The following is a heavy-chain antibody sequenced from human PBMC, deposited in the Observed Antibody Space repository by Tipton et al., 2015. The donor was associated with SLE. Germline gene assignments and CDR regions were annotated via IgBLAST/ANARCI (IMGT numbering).Heavy chain of an antibody. CDR2: ISGSSTYK. J-gene: IGHJ3*02. D-gene: IGHD3-22*01. V-gene: IGHV3-21*01. Sequence: SLRLSCVASGLNFGGYAMNWVRQAPGKGLEWISSISGSSTYKWYADSVKGRFTISRDNAKNAVFLQMNSLRIEDTAVYYCATPTHYYDSLGFSSGAFDIWGRGTRVTVSS. CDR1: GLNFGGYA. CDR3: ATPTHYYDSLGFSSGAFDI.